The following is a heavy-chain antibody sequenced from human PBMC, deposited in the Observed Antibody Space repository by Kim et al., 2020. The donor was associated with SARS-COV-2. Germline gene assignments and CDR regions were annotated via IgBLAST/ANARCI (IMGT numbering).Heavy chain of an antibody. J-gene: IGHJ4*02. V-gene: IGHV1-18*01. CDR3: ARVDIVVVPSHFDY. Sequence: QKPQGRVTMTTDTSTSTAYMELRSLRSDDTAVYYCARVDIVVVPSHFDYWGQGTLVTVSS. D-gene: IGHD2-2*03.